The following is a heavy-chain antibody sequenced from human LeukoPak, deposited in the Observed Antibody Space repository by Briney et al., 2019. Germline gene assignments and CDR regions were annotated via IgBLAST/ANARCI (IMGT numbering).Heavy chain of an antibody. CDR2: INPNSGGT. D-gene: IGHD3-22*01. V-gene: IGHV1-2*02. CDR1: GYAFTDYY. J-gene: IGHJ4*02. Sequence: ASVKVSCKASGYAFTDYYMHWVRQAPGQGLEWMGWINPNSGGTNYAQKFQGRVTMTRDTSISTAYMELSRLRSDDTAVYYCARDYTYYYDSSGYYPPAYWGQGTLVTVSS. CDR3: ARDYTYYYDSSGYYPPAY.